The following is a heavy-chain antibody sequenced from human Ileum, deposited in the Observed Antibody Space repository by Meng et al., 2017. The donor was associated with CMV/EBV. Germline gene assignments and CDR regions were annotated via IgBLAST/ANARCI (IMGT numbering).Heavy chain of an antibody. V-gene: IGHV4-34*01. CDR3: ARGQDNHKGGVH. J-gene: IGHJ4*02. CDR1: DASFSDFY. Sequence: VLSQLWRAGLLEPSETLSLTCDVYDASFSDFYWSWTRHLPGKGLEWIGEIHPSGSTHYNPSLESRVSISVHMSNTQFSLKVSSVTAADTAVYYCARGQDNHKGGVHWGQGTLVTVSS. D-gene: IGHD1-14*01. CDR2: IHPSGST.